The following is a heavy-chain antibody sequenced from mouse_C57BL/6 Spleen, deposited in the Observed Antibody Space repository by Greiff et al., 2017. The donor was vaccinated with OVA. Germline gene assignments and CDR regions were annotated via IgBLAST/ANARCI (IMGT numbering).Heavy chain of an antibody. D-gene: IGHD1-1*01. V-gene: IGHV5-17*01. CDR3: ARRDNYYGSSFDY. CDR1: GFTFSDYG. Sequence: EVQLVESGGGLVKPGGSLKLSCAASGFTFSDYGMHWVRQAPEKGLEWVAYISSGSSTIYYADTVKGRFTISRDNAKNTLFLQMTSLRSEDTAMYYCARRDNYYGSSFDYWGQGTTLTVSS. CDR2: ISSGSSTI. J-gene: IGHJ2*01.